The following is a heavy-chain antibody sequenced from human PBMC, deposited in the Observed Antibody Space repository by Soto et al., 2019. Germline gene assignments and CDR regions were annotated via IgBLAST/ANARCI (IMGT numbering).Heavy chain of an antibody. D-gene: IGHD2-8*01. CDR1: GFTFTSSA. Sequence: SVKVSCKASGFTFTSSAFQWVRQARGQRLEWIGWIAVGSGYTNYAQRFQDRVTLTRDMSTATTYMELSRLTSKDTAIYYCAADATAWQQMVPSDYWGQGTLVTVSS. V-gene: IGHV1-58*01. CDR3: AADATAWQQMVPSDY. CDR2: IAVGSGYT. J-gene: IGHJ4*02.